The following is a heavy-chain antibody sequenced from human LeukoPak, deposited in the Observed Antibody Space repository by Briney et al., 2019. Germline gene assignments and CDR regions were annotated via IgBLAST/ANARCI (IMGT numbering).Heavy chain of an antibody. Sequence: GGSLRLSCAASGFTFRSYTMNWVRQAPGRGLELVSSISSNSAYLYYADSLRGRFTISRDNAKNSLSLQMNSLRAADTAVYYCARFDCSSTSCYTPFYPVGAFDIWGQGTMVTVSS. D-gene: IGHD2-2*02. CDR1: GFTFRSYT. J-gene: IGHJ3*02. CDR2: ISSNSAYL. V-gene: IGHV3-21*01. CDR3: ARFDCSSTSCYTPFYPVGAFDI.